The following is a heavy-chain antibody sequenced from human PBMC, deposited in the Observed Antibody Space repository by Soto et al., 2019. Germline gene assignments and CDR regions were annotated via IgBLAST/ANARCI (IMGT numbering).Heavy chain of an antibody. Sequence: TSETLPLTCTVSGGSISSGDYYWSWIRQPPGKGLEWIGYIYYSGSTYYNPSLKSRVTISVDRSKNQFSLKLSSVTAADTAIYYCASRRDGYNYYGYWGQGTLVTVSS. CDR3: ASRRDGYNYYGY. CDR2: IYYSGST. V-gene: IGHV4-30-4*01. J-gene: IGHJ4*02. D-gene: IGHD5-12*01. CDR1: GGSISSGDYY.